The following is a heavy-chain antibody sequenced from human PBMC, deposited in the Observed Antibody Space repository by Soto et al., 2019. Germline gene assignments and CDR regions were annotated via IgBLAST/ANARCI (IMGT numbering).Heavy chain of an antibody. CDR3: ARVNTTLVDHFDC. CDR1: GFSVSATS. Sequence: GGSLRLSCVVSGFSVSATSIFWVRQATGKGLEWVSLMHRGGTADNADSVKGRFTTSRDKSKNTLYLHMNGLRVEDTAVYYCARVNTTLVDHFDCWGQGTLVTVSS. V-gene: IGHV3-53*01. CDR2: MHRGGTA. D-gene: IGHD5-18*01. J-gene: IGHJ4*02.